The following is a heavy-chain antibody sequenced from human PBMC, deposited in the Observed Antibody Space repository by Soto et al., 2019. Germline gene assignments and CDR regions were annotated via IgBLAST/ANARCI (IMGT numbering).Heavy chain of an antibody. Sequence: SETLSLTCTVSGGSFSSGDYYWNWIRQPPGKGLEWIGYIYYSGNTYYNPSLKSRVTISLDTSKNQFSLRLSSVTAADTAVYYCAREGYDSSGLDYWGQGTLVTVSS. J-gene: IGHJ4*02. CDR1: GGSFSSGDYY. CDR3: AREGYDSSGLDY. CDR2: IYYSGNT. D-gene: IGHD3-22*01. V-gene: IGHV4-30-4*01.